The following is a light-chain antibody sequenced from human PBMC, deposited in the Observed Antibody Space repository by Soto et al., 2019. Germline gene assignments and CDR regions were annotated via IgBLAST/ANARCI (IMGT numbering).Light chain of an antibody. Sequence: EIVLTQSPATLSLSPGERATLSCRASQSVRSYLAWYQQKPGQAPRLLIFDASNRAAGIPARFSGSGSGTDFTLTITNLGPEDFATYYCQQTYRTPPTFGQGTKLEMK. V-gene: IGKV3-11*01. CDR2: DAS. CDR1: QSVRSY. J-gene: IGKJ1*01. CDR3: QQTYRTPPT.